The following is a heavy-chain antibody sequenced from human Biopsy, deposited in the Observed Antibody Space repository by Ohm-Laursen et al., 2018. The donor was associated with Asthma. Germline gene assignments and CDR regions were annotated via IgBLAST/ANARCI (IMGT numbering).Heavy chain of an antibody. J-gene: IGHJ4*02. CDR2: ISYDGHNQ. CDR1: GFTFRTYG. Sequence: SLRLSCAALGFTFRTYGMHWVRQTPGKGLEWLSSISYDGHNQHYADSVKGRFTISRDNSKNTASLEMNSLRRDDTAVYFCARATVAAAGNDWGQGTLVTVSS. V-gene: IGHV3-30*05. D-gene: IGHD6-13*01. CDR3: ARATVAAAGND.